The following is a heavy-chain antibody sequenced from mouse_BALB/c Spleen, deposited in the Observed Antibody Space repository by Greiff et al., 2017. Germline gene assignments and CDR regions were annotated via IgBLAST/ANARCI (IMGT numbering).Heavy chain of an antibody. D-gene: IGHD2-4*01. J-gene: IGHJ2*01. V-gene: IGHV5-6-5*01. CDR2: ISSGGST. Sequence: EVKLVESGGGLVKPGGSLKLSCAASGFTFSSYAMSWVRQTPEKRLEWVASISSGGSTYYPDSVKGRFTISRDNAKNTLYLQMSSLKSEDTAMYYCARHYYDYDGFDYWGQGTTLTVSS. CDR1: GFTFSSYA. CDR3: ARHYYDYDGFDY.